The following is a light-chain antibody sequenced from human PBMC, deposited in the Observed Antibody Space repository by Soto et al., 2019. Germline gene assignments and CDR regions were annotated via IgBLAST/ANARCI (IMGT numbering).Light chain of an antibody. CDR1: SPNIGNNY. V-gene: IGLV1-51*01. CDR3: GAWDSSLSAGV. J-gene: IGLJ1*01. CDR2: DNN. Sequence: QSVLTQPPSVSAAPRQKVTISCSGSSPNIGNNYVSWYQQLPGTAPKLLIYDNNERPSGIPDRFSGSKSGTSATLGITGLQTGDEADYYCGAWDSSLSAGVFGTGTKLTVL.